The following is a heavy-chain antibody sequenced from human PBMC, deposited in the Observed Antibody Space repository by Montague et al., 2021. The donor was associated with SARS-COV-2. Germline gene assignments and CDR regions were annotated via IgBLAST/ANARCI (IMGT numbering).Heavy chain of an antibody. CDR3: TSGREGNYNVMDV. D-gene: IGHD1-1*01. CDR2: TYYRSKWYN. V-gene: IGHV6-1*01. CDR1: GDSVSSNSAT. Sequence: CAISGDSVSSNSATWNWVRQSPSRDLEWLGRTYYRSKWYNDYAVXVRGRVTINPDTSKNQFSLQLNSVTPEDTAIYYCTSGREGNYNVMDVWGQGTTVTVS. J-gene: IGHJ6*02.